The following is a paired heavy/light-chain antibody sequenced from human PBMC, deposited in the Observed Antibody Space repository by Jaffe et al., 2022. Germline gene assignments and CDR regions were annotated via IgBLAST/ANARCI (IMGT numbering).Heavy chain of an antibody. V-gene: IGHV4-38-2*01. CDR2: ISRNGDT. CDR3: SRRPYYIDNSGEKLDY. J-gene: IGHJ4*02. CDR1: RFLISIGYY. D-gene: IGHD6-19*01. Sequence: QVQLQESGPGLVKPSETLSLTCDVSRFLISIGYYWGWIRQPPGKGLEWIASISRNGDTHYNPSLKSRVTISVDTAKNQFSLKVTSVTATDTAIYYCSRRPYYIDNSGEKLDYWGQGTLITVSS.
Light chain of an antibody. J-gene: IGLJ3*02. CDR1: SSDIGAYDF. V-gene: IGLV2-11*01. CDR2: EVI. Sequence: QSALTQPRSVSGSPGQSVTISCTGSSSDIGAYDFVSWYQQHPGKAPKLIIYEVIKRPSGVPDRFSASKSGNTASLTISGLQTEDEADYYCCSNTGDYISEVFGGGTKLTVL. CDR3: CSNTGDYISEV.